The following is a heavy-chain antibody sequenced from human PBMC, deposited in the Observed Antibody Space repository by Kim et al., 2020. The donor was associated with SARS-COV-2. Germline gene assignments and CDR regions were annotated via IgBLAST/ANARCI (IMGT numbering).Heavy chain of an antibody. V-gene: IGHV4-30-4*01. D-gene: IGHD3-10*01. Sequence: SETLSLTCTVSGGSISSGDYYWSWIRQPPGKGLEWIGYIYYSGSTYYNPSLKSRVTISVDTSKNQFSLKLSSVTAADTAVYYCARESSGPYYFDYWGQGTLVTVSS. J-gene: IGHJ4*02. CDR3: ARESSGPYYFDY. CDR1: GGSISSGDYY. CDR2: IYYSGST.